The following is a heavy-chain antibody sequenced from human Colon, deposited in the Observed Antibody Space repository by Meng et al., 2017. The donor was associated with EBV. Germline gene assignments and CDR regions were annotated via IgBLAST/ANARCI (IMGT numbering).Heavy chain of an antibody. V-gene: IGHV4-4*02. CDR1: GTSISTSNW. CDR3: ARDGGVTHIP. CDR2: IYHNGQT. D-gene: IGHD2-8*02. J-gene: IGHJ5*02. Sequence: QVLLPESGAGLVNPSGTLCLTCAVSGTSISTSNWWSWIRQSPGEGLEWIGAIYHNGQTNYNPSLKSRVSMSVDESKNEFSLNLKSVTAADTAVYYCARDGGVTHIPWGQGVLVTVSS.